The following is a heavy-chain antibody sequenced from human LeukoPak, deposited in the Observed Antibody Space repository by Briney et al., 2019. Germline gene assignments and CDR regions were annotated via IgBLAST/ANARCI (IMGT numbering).Heavy chain of an antibody. CDR1: GGSISSYY. V-gene: IGHV4-59*01. CDR2: IHYSGST. D-gene: IGHD3-9*01. CDR3: ARVGYFDRIFDY. J-gene: IGHJ4*02. Sequence: SETLSLTCTVSGGSISSYYWSWIRQPPGKGLEWIGYIHYSGSTNYNPSLKSRVTISVDTSKNQFSLKLSSVTAADTAVYYCARVGYFDRIFDYWGQGTLVTVSS.